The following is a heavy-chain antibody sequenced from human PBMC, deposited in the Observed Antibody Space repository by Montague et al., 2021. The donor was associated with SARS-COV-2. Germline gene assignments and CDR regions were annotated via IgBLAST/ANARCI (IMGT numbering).Heavy chain of an antibody. J-gene: IGHJ6*02. CDR2: IGNSGDTI. CDR3: ARDLIQGARRIYYSGMDV. V-gene: IGHV3-11*01. D-gene: IGHD3-10*01. CDR1: GFTFSDYY. Sequence: SLRLSCAASGFTFSDYYMSWIRQASGKGLEWISYIGNSGDTIYHADSVKGRFTISRDNSRNSLYLQMNSLRAEDTAVYYCARDLIQGARRIYYSGMDVWGQGTMVTVSS.